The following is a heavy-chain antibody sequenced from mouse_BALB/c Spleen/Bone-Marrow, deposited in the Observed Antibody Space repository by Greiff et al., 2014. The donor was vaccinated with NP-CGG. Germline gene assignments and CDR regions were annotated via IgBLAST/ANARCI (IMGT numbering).Heavy chain of an antibody. CDR1: GLSLTSYG. D-gene: IGHD2-1*01. J-gene: IGHJ4*01. CDR3: ARDGLYGNYAMDY. Sequence: VQLQQSGPGLVAPSQSLSITCTVSGLSLTSYGVHWVRQPPGKGLEWLGVIWAGGSTNYNSALMSRLSISKDNSKSQVFLKMNSLQTDDTAMYYCARDGLYGNYAMDYWGQGTSVTVSS. CDR2: IWAGGST. V-gene: IGHV2-9*02.